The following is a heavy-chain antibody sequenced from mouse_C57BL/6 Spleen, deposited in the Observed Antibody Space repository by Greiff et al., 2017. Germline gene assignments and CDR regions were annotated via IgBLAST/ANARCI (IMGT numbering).Heavy chain of an antibody. J-gene: IGHJ1*03. D-gene: IGHD3-3*01. CDR1: GYTFTSYW. CDR3: AREKARGSYWYFDV. Sequence: QVQLQQPGTELVKPGASVKLSCKASGYTFTSYWMHWVKQRPGQGLEWIGNINPSNGGTNYNEKFKSKATLTVDKSSNTAYMQLSSLTSEDSAVYYCAREKARGSYWYFDVWGTGTTVTVSS. V-gene: IGHV1-53*01. CDR2: INPSNGGT.